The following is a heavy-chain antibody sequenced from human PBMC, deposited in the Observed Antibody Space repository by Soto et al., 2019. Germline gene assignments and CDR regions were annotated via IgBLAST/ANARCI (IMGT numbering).Heavy chain of an antibody. CDR2: ISAYNGNT. CDR1: VNTFTSYG. J-gene: IGHJ4*02. V-gene: IGHV1-18*01. D-gene: IGHD5-12*01. CDR3: ARDRDRGYDFFGDY. Sequence: ASVRVSCKASVNTFTSYGISWVRQAPGQGLEWMGWISAYNGNTNYAQKLQGRVTMTTDTSTSTAYMELRSLRSDDTAVYYRARDRDRGYDFFGDYWGQGTLVTVSS.